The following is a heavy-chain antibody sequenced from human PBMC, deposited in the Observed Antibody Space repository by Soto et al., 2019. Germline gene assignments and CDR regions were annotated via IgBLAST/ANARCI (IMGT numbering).Heavy chain of an antibody. CDR1: GFSFDDYA. Sequence: EVQLLESGGGLVQPGGSLRLSCAASGFSFDDYAMTWVRQATGKGLEWVSAISGSGGSTYYADSVKGRFTISRDNSKNTLYLQMNSLRAEDTAVYYCAKRKGLDFDYWGQGTLVTVSS. J-gene: IGHJ4*02. CDR3: AKRKGLDFDY. CDR2: ISGSGGST. V-gene: IGHV3-23*01. D-gene: IGHD5-12*01.